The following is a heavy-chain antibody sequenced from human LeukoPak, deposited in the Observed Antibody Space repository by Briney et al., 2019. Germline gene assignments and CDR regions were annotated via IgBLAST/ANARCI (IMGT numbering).Heavy chain of an antibody. CDR3: AKDREIYGSGRYYKGS. CDR2: VNHDGSEK. J-gene: IGHJ5*02. D-gene: IGHD3-10*01. V-gene: IGHV3-7*01. CDR1: GFTFSSYW. Sequence: GGSLRLSCAASGFTFSSYWMTWVRQAPGKGLEWVANVNHDGSEKRYVDSVKGRFTISRDNAKNSLYLQMNSLRAEDTAVYYCAKDREIYGSGRYYKGSWGQGTLVTVSS.